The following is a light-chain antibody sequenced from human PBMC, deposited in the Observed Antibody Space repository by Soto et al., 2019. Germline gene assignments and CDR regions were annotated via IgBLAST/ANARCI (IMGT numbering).Light chain of an antibody. Sequence: DIQMTQSPSSLSASVGDRVTITCRASQSISTYLNWYQHKPGKAPKLLMYAASSLQSAVPSRFSGSGSGTDFTLIISSMQPEDCATYYCQQTYSTPYTFGQGTKLEIK. CDR1: QSISTY. J-gene: IGKJ2*01. V-gene: IGKV1-39*01. CDR2: AAS. CDR3: QQTYSTPYT.